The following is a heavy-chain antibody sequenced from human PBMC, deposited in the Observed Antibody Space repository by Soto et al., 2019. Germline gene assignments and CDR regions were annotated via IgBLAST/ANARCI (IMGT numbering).Heavy chain of an antibody. CDR1: GYTFTSYA. CDR3: ARGYYDSWFDP. D-gene: IGHD3-22*01. J-gene: IGHJ5*02. CDR2: INAGNGNT. V-gene: IGHV1-3*01. Sequence: ASVEVSCKXSGYTFTSYAMHWVRQAPGQRLEWMGWINAGNGNTKYSQKFQGRVTITRDTSASTAYMELSSLRSEDTAVYYCARGYYDSWFDPWGQGTLVTVSS.